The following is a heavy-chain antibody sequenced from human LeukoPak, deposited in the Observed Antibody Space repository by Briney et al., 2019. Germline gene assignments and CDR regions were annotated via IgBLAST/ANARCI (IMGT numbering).Heavy chain of an antibody. Sequence: ASVKVSCKASGYTFTSYGISWVRQAPGQGLEWMGWISAYNGNTNYAQKLQGRVTMTTDTSTSTAYMELRSLRSDDTAVYYCARDWANLRGVDDAFDIWGQGTMVTVSS. CDR1: GYTFTSYG. V-gene: IGHV1-18*01. CDR3: ARDWANLRGVDDAFDI. CDR2: ISAYNGNT. J-gene: IGHJ3*02. D-gene: IGHD3-3*01.